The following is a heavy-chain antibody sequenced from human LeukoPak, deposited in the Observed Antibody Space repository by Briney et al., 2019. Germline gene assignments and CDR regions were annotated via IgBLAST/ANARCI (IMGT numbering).Heavy chain of an antibody. CDR3: ARDPFPSYYDFWSGYPGGY. CDR1: GFTFSSYA. CDR2: ISYDGSNK. D-gene: IGHD3-3*01. J-gene: IGHJ4*02. Sequence: GRSLRLSCAASGFTFSSYAMHWARQAPGKGLEWVAVISYDGSNKYYADSVKGRFTISRDNSKNTLYLQMNSLRAEDMAVYYCARDPFPSYYDFWSGYPGGYWGQGTLVTVSS. V-gene: IGHV3-30-3*01.